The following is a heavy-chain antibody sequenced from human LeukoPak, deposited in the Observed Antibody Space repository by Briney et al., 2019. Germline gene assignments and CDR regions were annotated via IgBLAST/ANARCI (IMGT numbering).Heavy chain of an antibody. CDR3: ARHYGP. J-gene: IGHJ5*02. CDR2: IYDSGST. CDR1: GGSFSGYY. D-gene: IGHD3-16*01. V-gene: IGHV4-34*01. Sequence: SENLSLTCVVHGGSFSGYYWNWIRQPPGKGLEWIGSIYDSGSTYYNPSLKSRVTISVDTSKNQFSLKLNSVTAADTAVYYCARHYGPWGQGTLVTVSS.